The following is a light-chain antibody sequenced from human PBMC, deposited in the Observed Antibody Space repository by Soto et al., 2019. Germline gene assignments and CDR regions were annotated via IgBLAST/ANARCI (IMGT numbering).Light chain of an antibody. CDR1: QSVSSSY. CDR2: GAS. V-gene: IGKV3-20*01. J-gene: IGKJ1*01. Sequence: EIVLTQSPGTLSLSPGERATLSCRASQSVSSSYLAWYQQKPGQAPRLLIYGASSRATGISDRFSGSGSGTDFTLTISRLEPEDFEVYYCQQYGRSRKFGQATKVEMK. CDR3: QQYGRSRK.